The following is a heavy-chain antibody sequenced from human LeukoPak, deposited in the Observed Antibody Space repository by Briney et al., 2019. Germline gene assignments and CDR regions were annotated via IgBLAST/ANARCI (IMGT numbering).Heavy chain of an antibody. CDR2: ISAYNGNT. Sequence: GASVKVSCKASGYTFTGYYMHWVRQAPGQGLEWMGWISAYNGNTNYAQKLQGRVTMTTDTSTSTAYMELRSLRSDDTAVYYCARLLGYGQQLANGRNWFDPWGQGTLVTVSS. CDR1: GYTFTGYY. D-gene: IGHD6-13*01. V-gene: IGHV1-18*04. CDR3: ARLLGYGQQLANGRNWFDP. J-gene: IGHJ5*02.